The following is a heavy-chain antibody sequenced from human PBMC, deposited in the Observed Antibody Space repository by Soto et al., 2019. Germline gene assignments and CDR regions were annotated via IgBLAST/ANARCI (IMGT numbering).Heavy chain of an antibody. CDR3: ARRYGVSTYWYFDL. CDR1: GFTFSSYS. Sequence: EVQLVESGGGLVKPGGSLRLSCAASGFTFSSYSMNWVRQAPGKGLEWVSSISSSSSYIYYADSVKGRFTISRDNPTHARYLQMNCLRAEDTAVYYCARRYGVSTYWYFDLWGRGTLVTLSS. D-gene: IGHD3-10*01. CDR2: ISSSSSYI. V-gene: IGHV3-21*01. J-gene: IGHJ2*01.